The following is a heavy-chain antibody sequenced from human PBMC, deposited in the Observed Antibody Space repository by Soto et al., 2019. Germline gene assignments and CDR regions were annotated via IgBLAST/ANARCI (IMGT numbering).Heavy chain of an antibody. Sequence: PGESLKISCKGSGYSFTSYWISWVRQMPGKGLEWMGRIDPSDSYTNYSPSFQGHVTISADKSISTAYLQWSSLKASDTVMYYCARQLLGYCSSTSCSGYYYGMDVWGQGTTVTVSS. J-gene: IGHJ6*02. CDR2: IDPSDSYT. CDR3: ARQLLGYCSSTSCSGYYYGMDV. V-gene: IGHV5-10-1*01. CDR1: GYSFTSYW. D-gene: IGHD2-2*01.